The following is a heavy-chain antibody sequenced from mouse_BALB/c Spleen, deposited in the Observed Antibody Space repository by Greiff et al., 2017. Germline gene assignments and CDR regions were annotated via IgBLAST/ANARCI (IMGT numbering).Heavy chain of an antibody. J-gene: IGHJ4*01. CDR1: GFNIKDTY. V-gene: IGHV14-3*02. CDR3: ARGARGYAMDY. Sequence: VQLQQSGAELVKPGASVKLSCTASGFNIKDTYMHWVKQRPEQGLEWIGRIDPANGNTKYDPKFQGKATITADTSSNTAYLHLSSLTSEDTAVYYCARGARGYAMDYWGQGTSVTVSS. CDR2: IDPANGNT.